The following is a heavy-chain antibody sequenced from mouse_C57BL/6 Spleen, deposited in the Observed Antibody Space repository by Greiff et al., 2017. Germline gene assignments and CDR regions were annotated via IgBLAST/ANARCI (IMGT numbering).Heavy chain of an antibody. J-gene: IGHJ3*01. V-gene: IGHV1-80*01. CDR1: GYAFSSYW. CDR2: IYPGDGDT. Sequence: VKLVESGAELVKPGASVKISCKASGYAFSSYWMNWVKQRPGKGLEWIGQIYPGDGDTNYNGKFKGKATLTADKSSSTAYMQLSSLTSEDSAVYFCARSNSNYGFAYWGQGTLVTVSA. D-gene: IGHD2-5*01. CDR3: ARSNSNYGFAY.